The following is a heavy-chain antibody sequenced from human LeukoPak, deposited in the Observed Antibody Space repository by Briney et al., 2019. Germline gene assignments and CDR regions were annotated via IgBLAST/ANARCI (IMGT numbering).Heavy chain of an antibody. D-gene: IGHD3-3*01. CDR1: GFTFSSYA. CDR3: AGQLRFLEWLPTRGWFDP. CDR2: ISYDGSNK. Sequence: GRSLRLSCAASGFTFSSYAMHWVRQAPGKGLEWVAVISYDGSNKYYADSVKGRFTISRDNSKNTLYLQMNSLRAEDTAVYYCAGQLRFLEWLPTRGWFDPWGQGTLVTVSS. V-gene: IGHV3-30*01. J-gene: IGHJ5*02.